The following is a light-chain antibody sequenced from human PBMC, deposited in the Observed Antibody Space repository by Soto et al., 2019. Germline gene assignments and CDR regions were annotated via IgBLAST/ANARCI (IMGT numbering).Light chain of an antibody. CDR2: AAS. CDR1: QGISNY. J-gene: IGKJ4*01. V-gene: IGKV1-27*01. Sequence: DIQMTQSPSSLSASIGDRVTITCRVSQGISNYLVWYQQKPGKAPKLLIYAASTLQSGVPSRFSGSGSGTDFTLTISSLQPEDVATYYCQNYNSAPPLTFGGGTKVEIK. CDR3: QNYNSAPPLT.